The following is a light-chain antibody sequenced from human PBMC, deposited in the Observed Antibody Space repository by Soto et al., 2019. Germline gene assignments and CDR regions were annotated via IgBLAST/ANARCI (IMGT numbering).Light chain of an antibody. CDR3: FSYPASDMWV. J-gene: IGLJ3*02. V-gene: IGLV2-11*01. CDR1: NSDVGAYTS. CDR2: AVS. Sequence: ALTQPRSVSGSPGQSVTISCTGTNSDVGAYTSVSWYQQLPGKAPKLIISAVSYRPSGVPDRFSGSKSGNTASLTISGLQTEDEADYYCFSYPASDMWVFGGGTKVTVL.